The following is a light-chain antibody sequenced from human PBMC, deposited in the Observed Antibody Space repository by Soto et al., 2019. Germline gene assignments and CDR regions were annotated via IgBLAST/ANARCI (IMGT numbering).Light chain of an antibody. CDR1: QSLSSTY. CDR3: QQYGSSPPWT. J-gene: IGKJ1*01. V-gene: IGKV3-20*01. Sequence: EIVLTQSPGTLSTSPGERGTLSCRSSQSLSSTYLAWYQQKPGQAPRLLIYGASSRATGIPDRFSGTGSGTDFTLTISRLEPEDFAVYYCQQYGSSPPWTFGQGTEVEIK. CDR2: GAS.